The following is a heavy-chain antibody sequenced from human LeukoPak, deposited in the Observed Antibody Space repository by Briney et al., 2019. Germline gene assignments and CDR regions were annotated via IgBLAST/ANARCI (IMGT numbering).Heavy chain of an antibody. CDR2: INPNSGGT. D-gene: IGHD3-3*01. CDR3: ARDVPDDFWSGYYSPNYFDY. CDR1: GYTFTGYY. V-gene: IGHV1-2*02. J-gene: IGHJ4*02. Sequence: GASVKVSCTASGYTFTGYYMHWVRQAPGQGLEWMGWINPNSGGTNYAQKFQGRVTMTRDTSISTAYMELSRLRSDDTAVYYCARDVPDDFWSGYYSPNYFDYWGQGTLVTVSS.